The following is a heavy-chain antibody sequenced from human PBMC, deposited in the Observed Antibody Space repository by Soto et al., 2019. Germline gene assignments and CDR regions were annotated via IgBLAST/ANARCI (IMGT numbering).Heavy chain of an antibody. CDR1: GYTFTSYD. CDR3: ARVPLNPSDIVVVVADNPFLMDV. J-gene: IGHJ6*04. CDR2: MNPNSGNT. D-gene: IGHD2-15*01. V-gene: IGHV1-8*01. Sequence: ASVKVSCKASGYTFTSYDINWVRQATGQGLEWMGWMNPNSGNTGYAQKFQGRVTMTRNTSISTAYMELSSPRSEDTAVYYCARVPLNPSDIVVVVADNPFLMDVWGKGTTVTVSS.